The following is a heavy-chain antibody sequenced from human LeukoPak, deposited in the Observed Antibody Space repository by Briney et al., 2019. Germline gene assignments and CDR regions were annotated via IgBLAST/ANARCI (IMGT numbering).Heavy chain of an antibody. V-gene: IGHV1-8*03. J-gene: IGHJ6*03. D-gene: IGHD6-6*01. CDR2: MYPNSGNT. Sequence: VSVKVSCKASGYTFTSYDINWVRLATGHRLEWTGWMYPNSGNTGYAQKFQRRVTITRNISISTAYMELSSLRSKATAVYYCARESSSSSRTNNYYYMDVWGKGTTVTVSS. CDR3: ARESSSSSRTNNYYYMDV. CDR1: GYTFTSYD.